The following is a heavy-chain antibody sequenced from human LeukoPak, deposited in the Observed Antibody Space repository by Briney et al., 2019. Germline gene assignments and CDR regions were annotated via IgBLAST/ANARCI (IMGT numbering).Heavy chain of an antibody. Sequence: PGGSLRLSCAGSGFTFSSYSMNWVRQAPGKGLEWVSSISSSSSYIYYADSVKGRFTISRDNAKNSLYLQMNSLRAEDTAVYYCARGPHSSSWSDWFDPWGQGTLVTVSS. V-gene: IGHV3-21*01. CDR2: ISSSSSYI. D-gene: IGHD6-13*01. J-gene: IGHJ5*02. CDR3: ARGPHSSSWSDWFDP. CDR1: GFTFSSYS.